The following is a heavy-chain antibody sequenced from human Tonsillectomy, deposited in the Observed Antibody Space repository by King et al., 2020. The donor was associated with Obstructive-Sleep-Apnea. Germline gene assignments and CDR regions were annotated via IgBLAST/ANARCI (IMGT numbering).Heavy chain of an antibody. J-gene: IGHJ4*02. V-gene: IGHV3-23*04. CDR1: GFTFRSFA. Sequence: VQLVESGGGLVQPGGSLRLSCAASGFTFRSFAMSWVRQAPGKGLEWVSTISGSGSSTYSADSVKGRFTISRDNSKNTLYLQMNSLRAEDTAVYYCAKECSYSGSGSYYTDYWGQGTLVSVSS. CDR2: ISGSGSST. D-gene: IGHD3-10*01. CDR3: AKECSYSGSGSYYTDY.